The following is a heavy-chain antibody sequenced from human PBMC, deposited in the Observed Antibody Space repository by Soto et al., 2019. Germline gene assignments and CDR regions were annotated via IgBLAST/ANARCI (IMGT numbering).Heavy chain of an antibody. V-gene: IGHV1-18*01. D-gene: IGHD3-3*01. J-gene: IGHJ4*02. CDR2: ISAYNGNT. CDR1: GYTFTSYG. CDR3: ARERGVVFDFWSGSPENDY. Sequence: VQLVQSGAEVKKPGASVKVSCKASGYTFTSYGISWVRQAPGQGLEWMGWISAYNGNTNYAQKLQGRVTMTTDTSTSTAYMELRSLRSDDTAVYYCARERGVVFDFWSGSPENDYWGQGTLVTVSS.